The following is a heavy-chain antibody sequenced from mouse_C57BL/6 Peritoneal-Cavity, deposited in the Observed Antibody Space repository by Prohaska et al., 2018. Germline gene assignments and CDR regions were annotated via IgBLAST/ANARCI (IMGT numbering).Heavy chain of an antibody. CDR2: INSDGSEI. V-gene: IGHV11-2*01. D-gene: IGHD1-1*01. CDR3: MRYGSYWYFDV. CDR1: GFTFSGFW. Sequence: EVQLLETGGGLVQPGGSRGLSCEGSGFTFSGFWMSRVRQTPGKTLEWIGDINSDGSEINYAPSIKDRFTIFRDNDKSTLYLQMSNVRSEDTATYFCMRYGSYWYFDVWGTGTTVTVSS. J-gene: IGHJ1*03.